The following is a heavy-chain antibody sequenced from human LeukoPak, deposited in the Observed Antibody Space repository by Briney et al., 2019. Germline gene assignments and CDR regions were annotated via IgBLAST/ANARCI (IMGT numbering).Heavy chain of an antibody. CDR3: ARARPSMWIGY. D-gene: IGHD5-12*01. CDR1: GFTFSSYA. V-gene: IGHV3-30*04. Sequence: PGGSLRLSCAASGFTFSSYAMYWVRQAPGKGLEWVAVISYDGSDKFYADSVKGRFTISRDSSKNTLYLQMNSLRPEDTAVYYCARARPSMWIGYWGQGTLVTVSS. CDR2: ISYDGSDK. J-gene: IGHJ4*02.